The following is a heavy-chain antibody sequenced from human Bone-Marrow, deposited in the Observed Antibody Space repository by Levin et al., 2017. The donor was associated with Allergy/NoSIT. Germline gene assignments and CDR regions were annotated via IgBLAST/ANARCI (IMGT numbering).Heavy chain of an antibody. J-gene: IGHJ3*02. CDR2: ISASSSYS. Sequence: GGSLRLSCAASGFIFSDYYMSWIRQAPGKGLEWVAYISASSSYSNYADSVKGRFTISSDNAGNSLFLQMNKLRVEEMGVYYCARDGGDDSNALDIWGQGTMVAVSS. V-gene: IGHV3-11*06. CDR1: GFIFSDYY. CDR3: ARDGGDDSNALDI. D-gene: IGHD3-22*01.